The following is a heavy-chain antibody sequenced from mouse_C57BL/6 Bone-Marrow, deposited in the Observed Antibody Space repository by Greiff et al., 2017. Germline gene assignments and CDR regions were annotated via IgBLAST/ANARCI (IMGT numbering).Heavy chain of an antibody. CDR2: IYPRSGNT. CDR1: GYTFTSYG. D-gene: IGHD1-1*01. J-gene: IGHJ1*03. V-gene: IGHV1-81*01. Sequence: VQGVESGAELARPGASVKLSCKASGYTFTSYGISWVKQRTGQGLEWIGEIYPRSGNTYYNEKFKGKATLTADKSSSTAYMELRSLTSEDSAVYFCAREIDFQYYGSSYPPYWYFDVWGTGTTVTVSS. CDR3: AREIDFQYYGSSYPPYWYFDV.